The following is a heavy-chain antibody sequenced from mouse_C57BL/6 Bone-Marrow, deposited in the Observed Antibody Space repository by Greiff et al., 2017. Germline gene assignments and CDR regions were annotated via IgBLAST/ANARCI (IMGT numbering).Heavy chain of an antibody. Sequence: QVQLQQPGAELVMPGASVKLSCKASGYTFTSYWMHWVKQRPGQGLEWIGKIGPGSGSTYYNEKFKGKATLSADKSSSTAYMQLSSLTSEDSAVXFGAGDYDAGYDAMDYWGQGTSGTVSS. V-gene: IGHV1-77*01. CDR1: GYTFTSYW. CDR3: AGDYDAGYDAMDY. CDR2: IGPGSGST. J-gene: IGHJ4*01. D-gene: IGHD2-4*01.